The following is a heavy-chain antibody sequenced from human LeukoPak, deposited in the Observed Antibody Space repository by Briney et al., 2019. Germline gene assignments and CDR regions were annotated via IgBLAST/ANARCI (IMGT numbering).Heavy chain of an antibody. D-gene: IGHD3-22*01. Sequence: ETLSLTCTVSGGSISSYYWSWIRQPPGKGLEWIGYIYYSGSANYNPFLKSRVTMSVDTSKNQFSLKLSSVTAADTAVYYCARDYDRSSYFDYWGQGTLVTVSS. J-gene: IGHJ4*02. V-gene: IGHV4-59*01. CDR2: IYYSGSA. CDR1: GGSISSYY. CDR3: ARDYDRSSYFDY.